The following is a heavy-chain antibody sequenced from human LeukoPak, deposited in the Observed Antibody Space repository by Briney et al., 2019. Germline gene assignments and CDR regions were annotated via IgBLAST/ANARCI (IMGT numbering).Heavy chain of an antibody. V-gene: IGHV1-18*01. D-gene: IGHD3-10*01. Sequence: ASVKVSCKASGYTFTSFGISWVRQAPGQGLEWMGWISAYNGNTNYAQKLQGRVTMTTDTSTTTAYMELRSLTSDDTAVYYCARDDRITMIRGFLPDYWGQATLVTVSS. CDR2: ISAYNGNT. CDR1: GYTFTSFG. J-gene: IGHJ4*02. CDR3: ARDDRITMIRGFLPDY.